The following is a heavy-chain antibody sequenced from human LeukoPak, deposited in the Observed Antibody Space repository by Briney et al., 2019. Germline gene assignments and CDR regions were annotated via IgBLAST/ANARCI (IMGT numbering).Heavy chain of an antibody. J-gene: IGHJ4*02. CDR1: GGHIDGVY. CDR2: IDNSGST. D-gene: IGHD6-19*01. Sequence: SETLSLTCSVSGGHIDGVYWNWIRQPPGKGLEWIGYIDNSGSTKYNPSLQSRITMSRDTSKKQFSLKLTSVTAADTAMYYCARGAGWLIDYWGQGTLVSVSS. CDR3: ARGAGWLIDY. V-gene: IGHV4-4*08.